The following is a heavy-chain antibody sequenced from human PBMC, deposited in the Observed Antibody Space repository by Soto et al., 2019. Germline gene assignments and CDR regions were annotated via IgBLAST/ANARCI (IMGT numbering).Heavy chain of an antibody. D-gene: IGHD3-3*01. CDR3: ARIFGVVTLGYSMDL. Sequence: SVKVSCKASGGTFSSYAISWVRQAAGQGLEWMGGIIPILGTANYAQKFQGRGTITANESTSTTHMELSSMRSEDTAVYYCARIFGVVTLGYSMDLWGQGTTVTVSS. CDR2: IIPILGTA. CDR1: GGTFSSYA. V-gene: IGHV1-69*13. J-gene: IGHJ6*02.